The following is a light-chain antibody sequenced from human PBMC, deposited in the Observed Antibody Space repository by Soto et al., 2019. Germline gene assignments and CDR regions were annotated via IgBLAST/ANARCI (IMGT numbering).Light chain of an antibody. CDR3: QQYNSYSSKT. Sequence: DIQMTQSPSTLSASVGDRVTITCRASQSISSWLAWYQQKPGEAPKLLIYDASSLESGVPSRFSGSGSGTEFTLTISSLQPDDFATYYCQQYNSYSSKTFGQGTKVEIK. V-gene: IGKV1-5*01. CDR2: DAS. CDR1: QSISSW. J-gene: IGKJ1*01.